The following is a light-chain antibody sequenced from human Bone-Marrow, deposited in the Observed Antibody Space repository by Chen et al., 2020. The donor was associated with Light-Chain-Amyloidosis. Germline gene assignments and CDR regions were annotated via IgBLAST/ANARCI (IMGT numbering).Light chain of an antibody. J-gene: IGLJ1*01. CDR3: SSYTITNTLV. V-gene: IGLV2-14*01. CDR1: SSDVGGYNH. Sequence: QSSLTQPASVTGPPGRSFSISCTGTSSDVGGYNHGSWYHPHPDQAPKLMIYEVTNRPSWVPDRFSGSKSDNTASLTISGLQTEDEADYFCSSYTITNTLVFGSGTRVTVL. CDR2: EVT.